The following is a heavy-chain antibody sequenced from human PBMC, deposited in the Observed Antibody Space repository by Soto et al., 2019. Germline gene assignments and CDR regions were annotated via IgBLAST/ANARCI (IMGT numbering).Heavy chain of an antibody. D-gene: IGHD5-12*01. Sequence: QVQLVESGGGVVQPGRSLRLSCAASGFTFSSYGMHWVRQAPGKGLEWVAVISYDGSNKYYADSVKGRFTISRDNSKNTLYLQMNSLRAEDTAVYYCAKDYGDIVATIAYWGQGTLVTVSS. CDR1: GFTFSSYG. CDR3: AKDYGDIVATIAY. V-gene: IGHV3-30*18. J-gene: IGHJ4*02. CDR2: ISYDGSNK.